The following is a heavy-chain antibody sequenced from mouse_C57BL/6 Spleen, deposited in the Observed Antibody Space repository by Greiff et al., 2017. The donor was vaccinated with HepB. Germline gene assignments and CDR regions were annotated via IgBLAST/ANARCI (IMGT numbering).Heavy chain of an antibody. CDR1: GYTFTDYY. D-gene: IGHD1-1*01. CDR2: INPNNGGT. V-gene: IGHV1-26*01. Sequence: EVQLQQSGPELVKPGASVKLSCKASGYTFTDYYMNWVKQSHGKSLEWIGDINPNNGGTSYNQKFKGKATLTVDKSSSTAYMELRSLTSEDSAVYYYAKTGGVVATRDPYYAMDYWGQGTSVTVSS. CDR3: AKTGGVVATRDPYYAMDY. J-gene: IGHJ4*01.